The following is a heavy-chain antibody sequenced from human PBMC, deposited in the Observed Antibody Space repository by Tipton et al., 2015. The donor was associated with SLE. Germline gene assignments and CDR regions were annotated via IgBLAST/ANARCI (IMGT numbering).Heavy chain of an antibody. V-gene: IGHV4-4*07. CDR3: ARRRGSSWYEDYFDY. CDR1: GDSINGYY. J-gene: IGHJ4*02. D-gene: IGHD6-13*01. Sequence: TLSLTCTVSGDSINGYYWSWIRQSAGKGLEGIGRIYSSGVTHYTSSLKSRVAMSVDTSQNHFSLTLSSVTAADTAVYYCARRRGSSWYEDYFDYWGQGTLVTVSS. CDR2: IYSSGVT.